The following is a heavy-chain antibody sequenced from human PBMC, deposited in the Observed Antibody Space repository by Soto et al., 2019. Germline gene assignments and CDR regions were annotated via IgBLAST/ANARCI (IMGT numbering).Heavy chain of an antibody. J-gene: IGHJ4*02. CDR2: IYYSGST. V-gene: IGHV4-39*07. CDR3: AIEVRRSNQFDH. CDR1: GGSISSSSYY. D-gene: IGHD3-10*01. Sequence: SETLFLTCTVSGGSISSSSYYWGWIRQPPGKGLEWIGSIYYSGSTYYNPSLKSRVTISVDTPKNQFSLKLSSLRSEDTAVYYCAIEVRRSNQFDHWGQGTMVTVSS.